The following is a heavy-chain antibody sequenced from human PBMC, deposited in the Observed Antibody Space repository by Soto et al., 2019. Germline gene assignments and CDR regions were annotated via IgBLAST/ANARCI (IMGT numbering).Heavy chain of an antibody. CDR2: ITTSSSYI. CDR3: ARDGPYSISASAPDYDY. D-gene: IGHD2-21*01. J-gene: IGHJ4*02. V-gene: IGHV3-21*01. Sequence: PGGSLRLSCAASGFSFCSYNMNWVRQAPGKGLEWVSSITTSSSYIYYADSVKGRFTISRDDAKNSLYLQMSGLRAEDTAFYFCARDGPYSISASAPDYDYWGQGTLVTVSS. CDR1: GFSFCSYN.